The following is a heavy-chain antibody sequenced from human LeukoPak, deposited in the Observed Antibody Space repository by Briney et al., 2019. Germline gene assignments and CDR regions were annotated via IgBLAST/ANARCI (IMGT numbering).Heavy chain of an antibody. J-gene: IGHJ4*02. Sequence: ASVKVSCKASGYSFASYGICWVRQAPGRGLEWLGWISAYNGHTNYGQILQGRVTMTRDTSTNTTYLELRSLRSDDTAVYYCARDSLAGGNAFPDYWGQGALVTVSS. CDR1: GYSFASYG. V-gene: IGHV1-18*01. D-gene: IGHD4-23*01. CDR3: ARDSLAGGNAFPDY. CDR2: ISAYNGHT.